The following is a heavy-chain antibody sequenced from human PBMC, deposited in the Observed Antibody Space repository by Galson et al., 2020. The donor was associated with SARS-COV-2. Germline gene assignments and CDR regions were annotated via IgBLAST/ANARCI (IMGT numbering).Heavy chain of an antibody. J-gene: IGHJ5*02. CDR1: GSSISNYY. D-gene: IGHD2-15*01. V-gene: IGHV4-59*08. CDR3: AATSLLGFCSGGSCSYNWLDP. Sequence: SETLSLTCTVSGSSISNYYWSWIRQPPAKGLEWIGYTYFTGRSNYNPSLKSRVTISIDTTKSQFSLRLTSLTAADTAVYYCAATSLLGFCSGGSCSYNWLDPWGQGALVTVSS. CDR2: TYFTGRS.